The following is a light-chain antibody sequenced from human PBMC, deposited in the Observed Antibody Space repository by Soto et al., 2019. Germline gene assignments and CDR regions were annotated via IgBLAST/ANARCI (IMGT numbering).Light chain of an antibody. J-gene: IGKJ2*01. CDR2: AAS. CDR3: QPHNDWVKT. Sequence: EIVMTQSPATLSVSPGESATLSCRASQSVGNKLAWYQQKPGQAPRLLIYAASAMATGIPARFSGSGSGTEFTLTISSLKSEDFAAYYCQPHNDWVKTFGQGTKLEI. CDR1: QSVGNK. V-gene: IGKV3D-15*01.